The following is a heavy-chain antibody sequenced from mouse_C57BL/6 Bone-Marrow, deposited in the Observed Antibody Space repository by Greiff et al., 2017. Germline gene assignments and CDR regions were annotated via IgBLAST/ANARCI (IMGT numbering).Heavy chain of an antibody. Sequence: VKLQLPGTELVKPGASVKLSCKASGYTFTSYWMHWVKQRPGQGLEWIGNINPSNGGTNYNEKFKSKATLTVDKSSSTAYMQLSSLTSEDSAVYYCARLLTGTYWYFDVWGTGTTVTVSS. CDR1: GYTFTSYW. D-gene: IGHD4-1*01. V-gene: IGHV1-53*01. CDR3: ARLLTGTYWYFDV. J-gene: IGHJ1*03. CDR2: INPSNGGT.